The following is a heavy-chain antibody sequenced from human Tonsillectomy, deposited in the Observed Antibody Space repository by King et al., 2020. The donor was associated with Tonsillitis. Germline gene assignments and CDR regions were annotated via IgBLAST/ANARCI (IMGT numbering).Heavy chain of an antibody. CDR1: GGSVTSGRYY. Sequence: QVQLQESGPRRVKPSQTLSLTCTVSGGSVTSGRYYYTWIRQPAGKRLEWIGRIYTSGTTNYNPSLNRRVTISVDTSKNQFSLNLTSVTAADTAVYFCAREPLTRYCRSASCLDYWGQGTLVTVSS. CDR3: AREPLTRYCRSASCLDY. J-gene: IGHJ4*02. D-gene: IGHD2-2*01. CDR2: IYTSGTT. V-gene: IGHV4-61*02.